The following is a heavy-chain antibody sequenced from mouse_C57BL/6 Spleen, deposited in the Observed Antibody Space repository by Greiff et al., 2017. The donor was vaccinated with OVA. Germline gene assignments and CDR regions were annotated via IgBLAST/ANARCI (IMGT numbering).Heavy chain of an antibody. Sequence: QVQLQQPGAELVKPGASVKMSCKASGYTFTSYWITWVKQRPGQGLEWIGDIYPGSGSTNYNEKFKSKATLTVDTSSSTAYMQLSSLTSEDSAVYYCARDRYYYGSSYGYCDVWGTGTTVTVSS. CDR1: GYTFTSYW. J-gene: IGHJ1*03. CDR3: ARDRYYYGSSYGYCDV. CDR2: IYPGSGST. V-gene: IGHV1-55*01. D-gene: IGHD1-1*01.